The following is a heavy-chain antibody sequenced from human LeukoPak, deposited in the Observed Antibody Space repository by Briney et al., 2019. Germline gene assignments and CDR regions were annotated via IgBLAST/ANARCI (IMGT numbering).Heavy chain of an antibody. CDR3: ARRSGPNFDY. Sequence: PSETLSLTCAVYGGSFSSSSYYWGWIRQPPGKGLEWIGSIYYSGSTYYNPSLKSRVTISVDTSKNQFSLKLSSVTAADTAVYYCARRSGPNFDYWGQGTLVTVSS. V-gene: IGHV4-39*01. J-gene: IGHJ4*02. CDR1: GGSFSSSSYY. CDR2: IYYSGST. D-gene: IGHD2-8*02.